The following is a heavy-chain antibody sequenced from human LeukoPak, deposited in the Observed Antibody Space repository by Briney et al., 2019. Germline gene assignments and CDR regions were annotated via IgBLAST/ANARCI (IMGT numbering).Heavy chain of an antibody. CDR2: INHSGST. D-gene: IGHD6-13*01. V-gene: IGHV4-34*01. J-gene: IGHJ5*02. CDR1: GGSFSGYY. Sequence: SETLSLTCAVYGGSFSGYYWSWIRQPPGKGLEWIGEINHSGSTNYNPSLKSRVTMSVDTSKNQFSLKLSSVTAADTAVYYCARDLGSSWYRGFDPWGQGTLVTVSS. CDR3: ARDLGSSWYRGFDP.